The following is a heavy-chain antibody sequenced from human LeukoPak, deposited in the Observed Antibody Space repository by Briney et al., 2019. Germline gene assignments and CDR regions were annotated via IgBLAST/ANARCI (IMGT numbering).Heavy chain of an antibody. CDR2: IYSTGST. V-gene: IGHV4-61*02. CDR1: GGSISSGGHY. Sequence: SETLSLTCTVSGGSISSGGHYWSWIRQPAGKGLEYLGRIYSTGSTNYNPSLRSRVTISADTSRNHFSLKLSSVTAADTAVYYCARVEDILTGYYLIWGQGTMVTVSS. CDR3: ARVEDILTGYYLI. D-gene: IGHD3-9*01. J-gene: IGHJ3*02.